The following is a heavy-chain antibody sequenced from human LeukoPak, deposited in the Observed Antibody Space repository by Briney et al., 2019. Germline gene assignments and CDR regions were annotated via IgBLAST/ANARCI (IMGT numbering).Heavy chain of an antibody. CDR2: ISYDGSNK. CDR1: GFTFSSYG. D-gene: IGHD4-17*01. CDR3: ARENYGDYPDY. J-gene: IGHJ4*02. Sequence: GRSLRLSCAASGFTFSSYGMHWVRQAPGKGLEWVAVISYDGSNKYYADSVKGRFTISRDNSKNTLYLQMNSLRAEDTAVYYCARENYGDYPDYWGQGTLVTVSS. V-gene: IGHV3-30*03.